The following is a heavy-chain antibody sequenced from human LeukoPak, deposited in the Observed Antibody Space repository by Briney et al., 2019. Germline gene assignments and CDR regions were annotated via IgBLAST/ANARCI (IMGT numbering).Heavy chain of an antibody. D-gene: IGHD3-10*01. J-gene: IGHJ6*03. Sequence: ASETLSLTCAVYGGSFSGYYWSWIRQPPGKGLEWIGEINHSGSTNYNPSLKSRVTISVDTSKNQFSLKLSSVTAADTAVYYCARSRWFGESYYMDVWGKGTTVTISS. CDR3: ARSRWFGESYYMDV. V-gene: IGHV4-34*01. CDR2: INHSGST. CDR1: GGSFSGYY.